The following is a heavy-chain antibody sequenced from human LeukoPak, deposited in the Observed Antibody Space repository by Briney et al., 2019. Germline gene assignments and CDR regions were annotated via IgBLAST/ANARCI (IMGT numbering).Heavy chain of an antibody. CDR1: GFTLSANR. J-gene: IGHJ4*02. CDR2: IKQDGSEK. D-gene: IGHD3-3*01. CDR3: AKDPKPGIFGVSFDY. V-gene: IGHV3-7*03. Sequence: PGGSLRLSCVASGFTLSANRMTWVRQAPGKGLEWVANIKQDGSEKNYLDSVKGRFTISRDNAKNSLYLQMNSLRAEDMALYYCAKDPKPGIFGVSFDYWGQGTLVTVSS.